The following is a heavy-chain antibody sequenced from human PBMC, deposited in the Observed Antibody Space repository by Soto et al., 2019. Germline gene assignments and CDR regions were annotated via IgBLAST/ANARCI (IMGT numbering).Heavy chain of an antibody. Sequence: GGSLRLSCAASGFTFSSYAMSWVRQAPGKGLEWVSVISGSGGSTYYADSVKGRFTISRDNSKNTLYLQMNSLRAEDTAVYYCAIGIYGSGSYYAFDHWGQGTLVTVSS. CDR2: ISGSGGST. J-gene: IGHJ4*02. CDR1: GFTFSSYA. CDR3: AIGIYGSGSYYAFDH. V-gene: IGHV3-23*01. D-gene: IGHD3-10*01.